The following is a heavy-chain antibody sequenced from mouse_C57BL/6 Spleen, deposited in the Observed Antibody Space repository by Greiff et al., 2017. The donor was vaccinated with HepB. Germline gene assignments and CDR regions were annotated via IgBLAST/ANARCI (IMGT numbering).Heavy chain of an antibody. Sequence: QVQLQQSGAELVMPGASVKLSCKASGYTFTSYWMHWVKQRPGQGLEWIGEIDPSDSYTNYNQKFKGKSTLTVDKSSSTAYMQISSLTSEDSAVYYCAIYGSSPLYAMDYWGQGTSVTVSS. D-gene: IGHD1-1*01. CDR3: AIYGSSPLYAMDY. CDR2: IDPSDSYT. CDR1: GYTFTSYW. J-gene: IGHJ4*01. V-gene: IGHV1-69*01.